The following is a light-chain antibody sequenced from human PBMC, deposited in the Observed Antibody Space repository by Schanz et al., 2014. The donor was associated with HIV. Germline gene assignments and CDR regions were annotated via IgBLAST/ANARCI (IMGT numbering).Light chain of an antibody. Sequence: QSVLTQPPSVSAAPGQKVTISCSGSSSNIGNNYVPWYQQLPGTAPKLLIYSNNQRPSGVPGRLSGSKSGNTASLTISGLQAEDEADYYCSSYTSSSSVVFGGGTKLTVL. V-gene: IGLV1-51*02. CDR2: SNN. J-gene: IGLJ2*01. CDR1: SSNIGNNY. CDR3: SSYTSSSSVV.